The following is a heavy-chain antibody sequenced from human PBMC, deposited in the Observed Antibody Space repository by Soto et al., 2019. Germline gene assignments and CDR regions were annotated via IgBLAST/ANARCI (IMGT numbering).Heavy chain of an antibody. V-gene: IGHV4-39*01. D-gene: IGHD5-18*01. CDR2: IYYSGST. J-gene: IGHJ4*02. CDR3: ASTINDVDTAMVIDY. Sequence: SETLSLTCTVSGGSISSSSYYWGWIRQPPGKGLEWIGSIYYSGSTYYNPSLKSRVTISVDTSKNQFSLKLSSVTAADTAVYYCASTINDVDTAMVIDYWGQGTLVTVSS. CDR1: GGSISSSSYY.